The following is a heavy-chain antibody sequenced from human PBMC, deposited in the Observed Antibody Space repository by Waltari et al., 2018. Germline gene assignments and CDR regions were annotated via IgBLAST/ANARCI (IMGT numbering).Heavy chain of an antibody. CDR2: INHSGST. Sequence: QVQLQQWGAGLLKPSETLSLTCAVYGGSFSGYYWSWIRKHPGKGLEWIGEINHSGSTNYNPSLKSRVTISVDTSKNQFSLKLSSVTAAATAVYYCAREGVVVKPRGFDYWGQGTLVTVSS. D-gene: IGHD2-2*01. V-gene: IGHV4-34*01. CDR1: GGSFSGYY. CDR3: AREGVVVKPRGFDY. J-gene: IGHJ4*02.